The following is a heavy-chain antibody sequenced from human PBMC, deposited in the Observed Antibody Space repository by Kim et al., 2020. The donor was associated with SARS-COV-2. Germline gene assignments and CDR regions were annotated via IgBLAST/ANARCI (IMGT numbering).Heavy chain of an antibody. CDR3: AKVAKWVVYDILTGFYRPFAY. J-gene: IGHJ4*02. V-gene: IGHV3-23*01. D-gene: IGHD3-9*01. CDR2: ISGSGGTT. Sequence: GGSLRLSCAASGFTFSSCAMSWVRQAPGKGLEWVSGISGSGGTTYYADSVKGRFTISRDNSKNTLYLQMNSLRAEDTAVYYCAKVAKWVVYDILTGFYRPFAYWDQATLLTVPA. CDR1: GFTFSSCA.